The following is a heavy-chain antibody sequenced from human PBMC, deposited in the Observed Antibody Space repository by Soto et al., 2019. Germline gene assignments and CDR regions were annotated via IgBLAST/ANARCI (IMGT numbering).Heavy chain of an antibody. Sequence: SETLSLTCTVSGDSVSSDTYYWSWIQQPPGKGLEWIGYMYYSGSSNYNPSLKSRVTISVDTSKNQSSLKLSSMTAADTAVYYCARHNYGSGSTYFDYWGQGTLVTVSS. V-gene: IGHV4-61*01. D-gene: IGHD3-10*01. J-gene: IGHJ4*02. CDR1: GDSVSSDTYY. CDR3: ARHNYGSGSTYFDY. CDR2: MYYSGSS.